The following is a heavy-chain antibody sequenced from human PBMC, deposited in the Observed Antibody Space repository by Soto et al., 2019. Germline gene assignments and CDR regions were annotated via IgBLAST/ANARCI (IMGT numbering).Heavy chain of an antibody. V-gene: IGHV1-18*01. Sequence: SWVRQAPGPGLEGMGWISAYNGNTNYAQKLQGRVTMTTDTSTSTAYMELRSLRSDDTAVYYCARGGYCTNGVCYVLDVWGKGTTVTVSS. D-gene: IGHD2-8*01. CDR2: ISAYNGNT. J-gene: IGHJ6*04. CDR3: ARGGYCTNGVCYVLDV.